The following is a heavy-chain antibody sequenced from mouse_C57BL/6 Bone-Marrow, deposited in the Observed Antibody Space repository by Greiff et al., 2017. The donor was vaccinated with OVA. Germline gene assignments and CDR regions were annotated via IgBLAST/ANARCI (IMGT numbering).Heavy chain of an antibody. D-gene: IGHD2-1*01. CDR3: VRERGNYAWFAY. CDR2: IRSTRSNYAT. J-gene: IGHJ3*01. V-gene: IGHV10-3*01. Sequence: EVKLMESGGGLVQPKGSLKLSCAASGFTFNTYAMHWVRQAPGKGLEWVARIRSTRSNYATSSADSVKDRFTISRDDSQSMLYLQMNNLKTEDTAMYYCVRERGNYAWFAYWGQGTLVTVSA. CDR1: GFTFNTYA.